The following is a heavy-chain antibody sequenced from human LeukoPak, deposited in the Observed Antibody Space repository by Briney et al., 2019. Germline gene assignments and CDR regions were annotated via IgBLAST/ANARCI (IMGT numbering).Heavy chain of an antibody. D-gene: IGHD2-8*01. V-gene: IGHV7-4-1*02. J-gene: IGHJ4*02. CDR3: ARDGSTNGDY. CDR1: GYTFTGYY. Sequence: GASVKVSCKASGYTFTGYYMHWVRQAPGQGLEWMGWINTNTGNPTYAQGFTGRFVFSLDTSVSTAYLQISSLKAEDTAVYYCARDGSTNGDYWGQGTLVTVSS. CDR2: INTNTGNP.